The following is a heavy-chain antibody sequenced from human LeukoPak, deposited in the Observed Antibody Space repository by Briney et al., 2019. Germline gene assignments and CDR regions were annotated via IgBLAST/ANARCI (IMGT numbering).Heavy chain of an antibody. V-gene: IGHV3-23*01. J-gene: IGHJ4*02. CDR1: GFTFSSYA. D-gene: IGHD2-8*01. CDR2: ISGSGGSA. Sequence: GGSLRLSCAASGFTFSSYAVSWVRQAPGKGLEWVSSISGSGGSAYSADSVKGRFTISRDNSKNTLYLQMNSLRAEDTALYYCAKDRSCANDICHGDFDYWGQGTLVTVSS. CDR3: AKDRSCANDICHGDFDY.